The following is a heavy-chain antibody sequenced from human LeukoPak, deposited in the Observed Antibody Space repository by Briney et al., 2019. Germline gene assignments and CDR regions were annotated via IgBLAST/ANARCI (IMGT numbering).Heavy chain of an antibody. CDR1: GGSISSGDYY. D-gene: IGHD1-26*01. J-gene: IGHJ4*02. V-gene: IGHV4-30-4*02. Sequence: SETLSLTCTVSGGSISSGDYYWSWIRQPPGKGLEWIGYIYYSGSTYYNPSLKSRVTISVDTSKNQFSLKLSSATAADTAVYYCARDQVGATGIDYWGQGTLVTVSS. CDR2: IYYSGST. CDR3: ARDQVGATGIDY.